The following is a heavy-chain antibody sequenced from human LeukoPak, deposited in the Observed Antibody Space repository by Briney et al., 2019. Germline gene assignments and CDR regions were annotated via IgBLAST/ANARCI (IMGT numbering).Heavy chain of an antibody. CDR3: ARDLAAARLDF. CDR1: GFTFSNHG. V-gene: IGHV3-33*01. J-gene: IGHJ4*02. CDR2: IWYDGSQE. D-gene: IGHD6-6*01. Sequence: GRSLRLSCAASGFTFSNHGMHWVRQAPGKRLEWVANIWYDGSQEYYADTVKGRFTISRDISKNTLYLQMNSLRAEDTAVYYCARDLAAARLDFRGQGTLVTVSS.